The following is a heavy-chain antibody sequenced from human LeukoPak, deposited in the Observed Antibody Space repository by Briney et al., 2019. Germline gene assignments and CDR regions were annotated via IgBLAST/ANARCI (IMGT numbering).Heavy chain of an antibody. CDR1: GSTFSSYA. D-gene: IGHD1-1*01. CDR2: IIPILGIA. CDR3: ARGVEMATTNWFDP. Sequence: SVKVSCKASGSTFSSYAISWVRQAPGQGLEWMGRIIPILGIANYAQKFQGRVTITADKSTSTAYMELSSLRSEDTAVYYCARGVEMATTNWFDPWGQGTLVTVSS. J-gene: IGHJ5*02. V-gene: IGHV1-69*04.